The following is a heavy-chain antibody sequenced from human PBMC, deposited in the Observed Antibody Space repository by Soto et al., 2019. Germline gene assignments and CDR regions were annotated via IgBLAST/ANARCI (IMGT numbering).Heavy chain of an antibody. CDR1: GFTFDDYA. D-gene: IGHD3-10*01. Sequence: GGSLRLSCAASGFTFDDYAMHWVRQAPGKGLEWVSGISWNSGSIGYADSVKGRFTISRDNAKNSLYLQMNSLRAEDTALYYCAKDKDYGSGSYIFRAVSFDYWGQGTLVTVSS. V-gene: IGHV3-9*01. CDR3: AKDKDYGSGSYIFRAVSFDY. CDR2: ISWNSGSI. J-gene: IGHJ4*02.